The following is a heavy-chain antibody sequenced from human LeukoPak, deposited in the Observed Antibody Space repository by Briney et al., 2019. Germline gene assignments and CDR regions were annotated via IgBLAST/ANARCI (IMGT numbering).Heavy chain of an antibody. CDR1: GGSFSGYY. CDR2: INHSGST. Sequence: SETLSLTCAAYGGSFSGYYWSWIRQPPGKGLEWIGEINHSGSTNYNPSLKSRVTISVDTSKNQFSLKLSSVTAADTAVYYCATAYGSGTPAYWGQGTLVTVSS. D-gene: IGHD3-10*01. J-gene: IGHJ4*02. CDR3: ATAYGSGTPAY. V-gene: IGHV4-34*01.